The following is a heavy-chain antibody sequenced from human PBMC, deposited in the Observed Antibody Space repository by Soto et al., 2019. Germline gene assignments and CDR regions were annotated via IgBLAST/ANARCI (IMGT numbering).Heavy chain of an antibody. D-gene: IGHD2-8*01. Sequence: GGSLRLSCTASGFTFGDYAMSWVRQAPGKGLEWVGFIRSKAYGGTTEYAASVKGRFTLSRDDSKSIAYLQMNSLKTEDTAVYYCTRDYCTNGVCYSYYYYGMDVWGQGTTVTVSS. J-gene: IGHJ6*02. CDR2: IRSKAYGGTT. CDR1: GFTFGDYA. CDR3: TRDYCTNGVCYSYYYYGMDV. V-gene: IGHV3-49*04.